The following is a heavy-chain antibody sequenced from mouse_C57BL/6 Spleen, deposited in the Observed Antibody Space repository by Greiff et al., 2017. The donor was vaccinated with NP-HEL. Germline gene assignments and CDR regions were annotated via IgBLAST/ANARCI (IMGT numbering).Heavy chain of an antibody. Sequence: QLQQPGAELVKPGASVKMSCKASGYTFTSYWLTWVKQRPGQGLEWIGEIYPGSGSTNYNEKFKSKATLTVDTSSSTAYMQLSSLTSEDSAVYYCARGSTVVATRGFAYWGQGTLVTVSA. J-gene: IGHJ3*01. D-gene: IGHD1-1*01. CDR2: IYPGSGST. CDR3: ARGSTVVATRGFAY. V-gene: IGHV1-55*01. CDR1: GYTFTSYW.